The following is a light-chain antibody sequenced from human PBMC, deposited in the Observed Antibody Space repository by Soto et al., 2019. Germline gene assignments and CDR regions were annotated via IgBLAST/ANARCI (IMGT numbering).Light chain of an antibody. CDR2: GAS. CDR1: QSVSSNY. CDR3: QQYHSYWT. J-gene: IGKJ1*01. V-gene: IGKV3-20*01. Sequence: EIVLTQSPGTLSLSPGDIATLSCRASQSVSSNYLAWYQQKPGQAPRLLIYGASSRATGIPDRFSGSGSGTDFTLTISSLQTDDFSTYYCQQYHSYWTFGQGTKVDIK.